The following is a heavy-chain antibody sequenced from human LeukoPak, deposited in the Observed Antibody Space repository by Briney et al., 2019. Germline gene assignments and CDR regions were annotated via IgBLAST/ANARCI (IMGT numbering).Heavy chain of an antibody. CDR1: GFTFDDYP. CDR3: VRHEPKAAASDY. J-gene: IGHJ4*02. V-gene: IGHV3-9*01. D-gene: IGHD6-25*01. Sequence: GRSLRLSCVASGFTFDDYPMHWVRQAPGKGLEWVAGLSWNSGRIAYADSVKGRFTISRDNAKNSMYLQMNSLRAEDTAVYYCVRHEPKAAASDYWGQGTLVTVSS. CDR2: LSWNSGRI.